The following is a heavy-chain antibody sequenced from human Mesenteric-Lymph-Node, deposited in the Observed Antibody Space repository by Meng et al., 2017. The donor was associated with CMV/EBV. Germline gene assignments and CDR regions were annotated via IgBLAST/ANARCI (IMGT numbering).Heavy chain of an antibody. V-gene: IGHV3-74*01. J-gene: IGHJ4*02. CDR1: GFTVSAYW. D-gene: IGHD3-10*01. CDR2: INRDGSTT. Sequence: LACAASGFTVSAYWIHWVRQAPGKGLVWVSRINRDGSTTNYAGSVKGRFTISRDYAKNTLYLQMNSLRAEDTAVYYCARDFGGPSDYWGQGTLVTVSS. CDR3: ARDFGGPSDY.